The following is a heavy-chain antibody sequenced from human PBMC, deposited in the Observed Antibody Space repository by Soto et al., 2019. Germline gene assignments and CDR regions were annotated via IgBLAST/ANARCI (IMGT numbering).Heavy chain of an antibody. CDR3: AALVCGDYAVGY. D-gene: IGHD4-17*01. Sequence: ASVKVSCKASGFTFTSSAVQWVRQARGQRLEWIGWIVVGSGNTNYAQKFQERVTITRDMSTSTAYMELSSLRSEDTAVYYCAALVCGDYAVGYWGQGTLVTVSS. V-gene: IGHV1-58*01. CDR1: GFTFTSSA. CDR2: IVVGSGNT. J-gene: IGHJ4*02.